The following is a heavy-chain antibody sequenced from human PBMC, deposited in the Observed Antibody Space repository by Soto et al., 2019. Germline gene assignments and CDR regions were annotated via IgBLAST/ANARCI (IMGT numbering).Heavy chain of an antibody. CDR1: GESFIGYY. D-gene: IGHD5-12*01. Sequence: QVHLQQWGAGLLKSSETLSLTCAVYGESFIGYYWTWIRQSPGKGLEWIGEIDHGGSTNYNPSLKSRVTISIGTSKNQFSLKLTSVTAADTSVYYCARTDILTTNWFDPWGQGTLVTVSS. CDR2: IDHGGST. J-gene: IGHJ5*02. V-gene: IGHV4-34*01. CDR3: ARTDILTTNWFDP.